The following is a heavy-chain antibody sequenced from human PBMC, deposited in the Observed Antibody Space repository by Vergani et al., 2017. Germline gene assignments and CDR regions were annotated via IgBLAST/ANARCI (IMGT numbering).Heavy chain of an antibody. CDR3: AKANPRNSGYDYLYYYHAMDV. CDR2: ISGSGGST. CDR1: GFTFNHYA. V-gene: IGHV3-23*01. Sequence: EVQLLESGGDLVQPGGSLRLSCAASGFTFNHYAMNWVRQAPGKGLEWVSGISGSGGSTYYAGSVKGRFTISRDSSKNTLYLQMNSLSAGDTAVYYCAKANPRNSGYDYLYYYHAMDVWCQGTTVNVSS. D-gene: IGHD5-12*01. J-gene: IGHJ6*02.